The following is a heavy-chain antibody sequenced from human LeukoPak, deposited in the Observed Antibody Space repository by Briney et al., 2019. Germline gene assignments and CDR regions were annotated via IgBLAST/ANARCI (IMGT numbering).Heavy chain of an antibody. CDR3: ARDRSKYYYYGMDV. CDR2: IYYSGST. Sequence: SQTLSLTCTVSGGSISSGGSYWSWIRQHPGKGLEWIGYIYYSGSTYYNPSLKSRVTISVDTSKNQFSLKLSSVTAADTAVYYCARDRSKYYYYGMDVWGQGTTVTVSS. CDR1: GGSISSGGSY. J-gene: IGHJ6*02. V-gene: IGHV4-31*03.